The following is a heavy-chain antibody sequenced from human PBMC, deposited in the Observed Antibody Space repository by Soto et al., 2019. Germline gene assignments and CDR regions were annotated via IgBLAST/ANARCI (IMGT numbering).Heavy chain of an antibody. CDR2: INGDGSST. CDR1: GFTFSSSW. D-gene: IGHD2-2*01. V-gene: IGHV3-74*01. J-gene: IGHJ4*02. CDR3: ARDRYCDSSSCYPLDN. Sequence: AGGSLRLSCVASGFTFSSSWMHWVRQAPGKGLVWVSRINGDGSSTSFADSVKGRFTVSRDNAKNTMYLQMNSLRVEDTAVYYCARDRYCDSSSCYPLDNWGQGTLVTVSS.